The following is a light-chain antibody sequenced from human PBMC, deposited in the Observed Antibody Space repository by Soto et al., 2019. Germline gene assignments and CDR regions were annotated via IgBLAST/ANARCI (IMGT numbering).Light chain of an antibody. Sequence: QSVLTQPASVSGSPGQSITISCTGTSTDPATYNFVSWYQQRPGAAPQLIIYEVAKRPSGIPSRFSGSQSGNTASLTISGLQPEDEAIYYCCSRLFGGGTKLTVL. CDR2: EVA. CDR3: CSRL. J-gene: IGLJ2*01. CDR1: STDPATYNF. V-gene: IGLV2-23*02.